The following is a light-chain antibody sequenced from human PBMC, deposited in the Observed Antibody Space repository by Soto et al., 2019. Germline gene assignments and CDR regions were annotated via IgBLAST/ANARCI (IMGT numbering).Light chain of an antibody. CDR1: QSVSSN. J-gene: IGKJ4*01. CDR3: QQYNNWSPPLT. Sequence: EIVMTQSPATLSVSPGERATLSCRASQSVSSNLAWYQQKPGQAPRLLIYGASTRATGIPARFSGSGSGTEVTLTISSLQSEDFAVYYCQQYNNWSPPLTFGGGTKVEIK. V-gene: IGKV3-15*01. CDR2: GAS.